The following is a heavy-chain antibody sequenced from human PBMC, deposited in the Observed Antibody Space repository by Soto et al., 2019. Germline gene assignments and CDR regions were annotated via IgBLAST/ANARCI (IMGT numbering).Heavy chain of an antibody. CDR1: GFTFSSYA. J-gene: IGHJ6*04. CDR2: ISYDGSNK. V-gene: IGHV3-30-3*01. CDR3: ARGSYYGSGSYYRAPLIYV. D-gene: IGHD3-10*01. Sequence: QVQLVESGGGVVPPGRSLRLSCAASGFTFSSYAMHWVRQAPGKGLEWVEVISYDGSNKYYADSVKGRVTISRDNSKNTLYLQMNSRRAEDTAVYYCARGSYYGSGSYYRAPLIYVWGKGTTVTVSS.